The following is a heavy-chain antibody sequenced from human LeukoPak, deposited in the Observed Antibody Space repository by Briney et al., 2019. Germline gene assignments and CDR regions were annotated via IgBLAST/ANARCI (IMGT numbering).Heavy chain of an antibody. CDR1: GFTFSSYA. Sequence: GGSLRLSCAASGFTFSSYAMSWVRQAPGKGLEWVGRIKSKTDGGTTDYAAPVKGRFTISRDDSKNTLYLQMNSLKTEDTAVYYCTASMIVVVRWGQGTLVTVSS. D-gene: IGHD3-22*01. CDR3: TASMIVVVR. V-gene: IGHV3-15*01. J-gene: IGHJ4*02. CDR2: IKSKTDGGTT.